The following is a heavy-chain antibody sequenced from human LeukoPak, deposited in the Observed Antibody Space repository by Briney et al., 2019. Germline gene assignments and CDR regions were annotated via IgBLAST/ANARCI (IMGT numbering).Heavy chain of an antibody. CDR2: IRGDGTST. V-gene: IGHV3-74*01. CDR1: GFTFSSYW. D-gene: IGHD6-25*01. CDR3: ARVGGVSGRAFDM. J-gene: IGHJ3*02. Sequence: TGGSLRLSCAAPGFTFSSYWTHWVRQDPGKGLVWVSYIRGDGTSTSYADSVKGRFTISRDNAKNTLYLQMNSLRVEDTAVYYCARVGGVSGRAFDMWGQGTMVTVSS.